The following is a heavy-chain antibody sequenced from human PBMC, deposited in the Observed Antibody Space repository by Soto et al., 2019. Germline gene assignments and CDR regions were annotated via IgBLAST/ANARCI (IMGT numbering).Heavy chain of an antibody. V-gene: IGHV3-23*01. CDR2: ISPSGDNA. J-gene: IGHJ6*02. CDR3: VKATSGGLLYYGMEV. CDR1: GFTFSTIA. Sequence: EVQLLESGGGFEQPGGSLRLSCAASGFTFSTIAMAWVRQAPGKGLEWVSSISPSGDNAYFADSVKGRFTMSRDNSQNTVYLQLDSLRVEDTATYYCVKATSGGLLYYGMEVWGQGTTVTVSS. D-gene: IGHD1-26*01.